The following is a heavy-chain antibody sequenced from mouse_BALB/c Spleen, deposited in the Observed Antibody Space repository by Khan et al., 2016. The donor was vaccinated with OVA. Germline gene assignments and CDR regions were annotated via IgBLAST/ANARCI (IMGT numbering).Heavy chain of an antibody. CDR2: ISYSGNT. V-gene: IGHV3-2*02. Sequence: EVKLLESGPGLVKPSQSLSLTCTVTGYSITSEYTWNWIRQFPGNKLEWMGFISYSGNTRYNPSLKSRISITRDTSKNQFFLQLNSVTSEDTATYYCARKDYYDYDPFPYWGHGTLVTVSA. J-gene: IGHJ3*01. CDR1: GYSITSEYT. D-gene: IGHD2-4*01. CDR3: ARKDYYDYDPFPY.